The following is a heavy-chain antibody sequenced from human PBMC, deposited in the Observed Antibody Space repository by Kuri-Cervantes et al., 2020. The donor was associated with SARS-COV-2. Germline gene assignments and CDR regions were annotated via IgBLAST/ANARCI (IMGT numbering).Heavy chain of an antibody. CDR2: INHSGST. CDR1: GGSFSGYY. J-gene: IGHJ5*02. V-gene: IGHV4-34*01. CDR3: ARGPRVRGPNNWFDP. D-gene: IGHD3-10*01. Sequence: GSLRLSCAVYGGSFSGYYWSWIRQPPGKGLEWIGEINHSGSTNYNPSLKSRVTISVDTSKNQFSLKLSSVTAADTAVYYCARGPRVRGPNNWFDPWGQGTLVTVSS.